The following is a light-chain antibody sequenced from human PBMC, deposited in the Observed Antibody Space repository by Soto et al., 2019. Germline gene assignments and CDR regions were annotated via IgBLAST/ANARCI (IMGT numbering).Light chain of an antibody. CDR2: GAS. CDR3: QQYNNWPFT. Sequence: EIVMTQSPATLSVSPGERATLSCRASQSVSSNLAWYQQKPGQAPRLLIYGASTRATGIPARFSGSGSGTEFTLTISSLQSEEFAFYYCQQYNNWPFTFGPGTKVDIK. J-gene: IGKJ3*01. V-gene: IGKV3-15*01. CDR1: QSVSSN.